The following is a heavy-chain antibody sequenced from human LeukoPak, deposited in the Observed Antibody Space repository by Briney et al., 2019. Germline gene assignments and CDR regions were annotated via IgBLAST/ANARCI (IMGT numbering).Heavy chain of an antibody. V-gene: IGHV3-21*01. J-gene: IGHJ3*02. CDR1: GFTFSSYS. CDR3: ARDLYDFWSGFDI. Sequence: AGGSLRLSCAASGFTFSSYSMNWVRQAPGKGLEWVSSISSSSSYIYYAGSVKGRFTISRDNAKNSLYLQMNSPRAEDTAVYYCARDLYDFWSGFDIWGQGTMVTVSS. D-gene: IGHD3-3*01. CDR2: ISSSSSYI.